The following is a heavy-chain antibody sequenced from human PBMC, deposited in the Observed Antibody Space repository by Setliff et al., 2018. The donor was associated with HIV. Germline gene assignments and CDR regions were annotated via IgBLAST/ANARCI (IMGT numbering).Heavy chain of an antibody. V-gene: IGHV1-2*06. J-gene: IGHJ6*03. D-gene: IGHD2-2*01. Sequence: GASVKVSCKASGYTFTGYYMHWVRQAPGQGLEWMGRINPYSGDTNYAQKFQGRVTMTRDTSITTAYMELSRLTSDDTAVYYCARGSTAVNYYYNHMDVWGKGTTVTVSS. CDR2: INPYSGDT. CDR1: GYTFTGYY. CDR3: ARGSTAVNYYYNHMDV.